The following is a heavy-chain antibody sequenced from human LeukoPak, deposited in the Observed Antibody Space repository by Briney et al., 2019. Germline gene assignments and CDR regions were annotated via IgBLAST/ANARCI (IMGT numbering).Heavy chain of an antibody. V-gene: IGHV5-51*01. Sequence: GESLKISCQGSGYSFTSYWIGWVRPLPGKGLGWMGIIYPGDSDTRYSPSFQGQVTISADKSISTAYLQWSSLKASDTAMYYCARRNTMMAAYGMDVWGQGTTVTVSS. CDR1: GYSFTSYW. D-gene: IGHD3-22*01. CDR2: IYPGDSDT. CDR3: ARRNTMMAAYGMDV. J-gene: IGHJ6*02.